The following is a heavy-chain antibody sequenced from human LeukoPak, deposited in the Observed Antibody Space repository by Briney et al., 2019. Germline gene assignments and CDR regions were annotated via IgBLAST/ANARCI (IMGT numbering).Heavy chain of an antibody. D-gene: IGHD3-10*01. CDR3: ARDRYYYGSGSYYFALYYYGMDV. CDR2: ISYDGSNK. CDR1: GFTFSSYG. V-gene: IGHV3-30*03. J-gene: IGHJ6*02. Sequence: GGSLRLSCAASGFTFSSYGMHWVRQAPGKGLEWVAVISYDGSNKYYADSVKGRFTISRDNSKNTLYLQMNSLRAEDTAVYYCARDRYYYGSGSYYFALYYYGMDVWGQGTTVTVSS.